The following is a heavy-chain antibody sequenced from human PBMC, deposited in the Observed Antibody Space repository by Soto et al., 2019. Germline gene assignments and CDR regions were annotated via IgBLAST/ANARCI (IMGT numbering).Heavy chain of an antibody. V-gene: IGHV3-23*01. D-gene: IGHD2-21*02. CDR1: GFTFSTYA. J-gene: IGHJ4*02. Sequence: GSLRLSCAVSGFTFSTYAMTWFRQAPGKGLEWVSLMIGNGGRIVYADSVKGRFTISRDNSKNTLYLQMNSLRLEDTAVYYCVKDPVSGGSGGAWFDYWGKGNLVTVSS. CDR3: VKDPVSGGSGGAWFDY. CDR2: MIGNGGRI.